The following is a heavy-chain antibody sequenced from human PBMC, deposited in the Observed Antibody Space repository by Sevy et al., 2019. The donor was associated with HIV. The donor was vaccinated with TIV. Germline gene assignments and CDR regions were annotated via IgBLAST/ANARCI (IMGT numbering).Heavy chain of an antibody. Sequence: GGSLRLSCAASGFTFSSYEMNWVRQAPGKGLQWVSYISSSGTTIYYVDSVKGRFTISRDNAKNSLYLQMNSLRAEDTAVYYCARYEEDTTLVNAFDIWGQGTMVTVSS. V-gene: IGHV3-48*03. D-gene: IGHD5-18*01. CDR2: ISSSGTTI. CDR3: ARYEEDTTLVNAFDI. J-gene: IGHJ3*02. CDR1: GFTFSSYE.